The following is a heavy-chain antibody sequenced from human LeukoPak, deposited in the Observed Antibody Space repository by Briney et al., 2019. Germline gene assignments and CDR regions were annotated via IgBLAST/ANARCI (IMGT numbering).Heavy chain of an antibody. Sequence: GGSLRLSCAASGFTFSSYAMHWVRQAPGKGLEWVAVISYDGSNKYYADSVKGRFTISRDNSKNTLYLQMNSLRAEDTAVYYCAREWLRSKPTFDYWGQGTLVTVSS. D-gene: IGHD5-12*01. CDR2: ISYDGSNK. CDR1: GFTFSSYA. V-gene: IGHV3-30-3*01. J-gene: IGHJ4*02. CDR3: AREWLRSKPTFDY.